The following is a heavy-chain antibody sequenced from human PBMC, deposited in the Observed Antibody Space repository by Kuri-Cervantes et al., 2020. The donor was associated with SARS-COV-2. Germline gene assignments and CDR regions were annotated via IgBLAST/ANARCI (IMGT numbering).Heavy chain of an antibody. Sequence: SETLSLTCTVSGYSISSGYYWGWIRQPPGKGLEWIGYIYYSGSTNYNPSLKSRVTISVDTSENQLSLKLSSVTAADTAVYYCARDRIDSSGYLDAFDIWGQGTMVTVSS. CDR2: IYYSGST. CDR3: ARDRIDSSGYLDAFDI. CDR1: GYSISSGYY. J-gene: IGHJ3*02. V-gene: IGHV4-61*01. D-gene: IGHD3-22*01.